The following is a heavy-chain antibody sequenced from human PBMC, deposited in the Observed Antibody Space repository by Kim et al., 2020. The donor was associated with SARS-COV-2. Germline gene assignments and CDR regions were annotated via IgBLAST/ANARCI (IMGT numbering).Heavy chain of an antibody. CDR2: IYYSGST. Sequence: SETLSLTCTVSGGSVSSGSYYWSWIRQPPGKVLEWIGNIYYSGSTTYNPSIKSRVTISVDTSKNQFSLKLSSVTAADTSVYYCARVFPVVPAAKVSGNWFDPWGQGTLLTVSS. CDR3: ARVFPVVPAAKVSGNWFDP. V-gene: IGHV4-61*01. CDR1: GGSVSSGSYY. D-gene: IGHD2-2*01. J-gene: IGHJ5*02.